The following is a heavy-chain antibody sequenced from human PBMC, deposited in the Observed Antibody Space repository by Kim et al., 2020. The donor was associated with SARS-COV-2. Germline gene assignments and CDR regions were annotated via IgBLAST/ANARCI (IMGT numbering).Heavy chain of an antibody. Sequence: LKSRVTKSVDTSKNQFSLQLSSVTAADTAVYYCARSLIVVVTAPPDYFDYWGQGTLVTVSS. D-gene: IGHD2-21*02. V-gene: IGHV4-30-2*04. J-gene: IGHJ4*02. CDR3: ARSLIVVVTAPPDYFDY.